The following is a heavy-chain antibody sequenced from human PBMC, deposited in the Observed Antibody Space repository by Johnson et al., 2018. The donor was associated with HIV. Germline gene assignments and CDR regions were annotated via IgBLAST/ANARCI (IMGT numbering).Heavy chain of an antibody. J-gene: IGHJ3*02. CDR3: AAGGVPALDI. V-gene: IGHV3-9*01. CDR2: ISWTSGSI. CDR1: GFTFDYHD. D-gene: IGHD2-15*01. Sequence: VQLVESGGGVARPGGSLRLSCAASGFTFDYHDMNWVRQAPGKGLEWVSGISWTSGSIGYADSVKGRFTISRDNAKNSLYLQMNSLRAGDTAVYYCAAGGVPALDIWGQGTMVTVSS.